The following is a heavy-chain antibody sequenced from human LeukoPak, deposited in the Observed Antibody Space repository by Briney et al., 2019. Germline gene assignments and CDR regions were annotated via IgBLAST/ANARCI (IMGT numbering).Heavy chain of an antibody. Sequence: PGGSLRLFCAASGFTFSSYAMHWVRQAPGKGLEWVAVISYDGSNKYYADSVKGRFTISRDNSKNTLYLRMNSLRAEDTAVYYCARAESGYGLFDYWGQGTLVTVSS. J-gene: IGHJ4*02. V-gene: IGHV3-30*04. CDR3: ARAESGYGLFDY. CDR2: ISYDGSNK. CDR1: GFTFSSYA. D-gene: IGHD5-12*01.